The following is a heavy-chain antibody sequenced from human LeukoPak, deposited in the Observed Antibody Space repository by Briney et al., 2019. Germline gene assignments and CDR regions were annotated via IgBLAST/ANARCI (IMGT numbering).Heavy chain of an antibody. Sequence: GASVKVSCKASGGAFSSYAISWVRQAPGQGLEWMGGIIPIFGTANYAQKFQGRVTITTDESTSTAYMELSSLRSEDTAVYYCAGGLGAGPPYYYYYYMDVWGKGTTVTVSS. J-gene: IGHJ6*03. CDR3: AGGLGAGPPYYYYYYMDV. D-gene: IGHD1-26*01. CDR2: IIPIFGTA. V-gene: IGHV1-69*05. CDR1: GGAFSSYA.